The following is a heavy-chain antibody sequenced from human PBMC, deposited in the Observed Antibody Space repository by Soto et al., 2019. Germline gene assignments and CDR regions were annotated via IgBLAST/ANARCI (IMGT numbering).Heavy chain of an antibody. D-gene: IGHD2-15*01. Sequence: GASVKVSCKASGGTFSSYAISWVRQAPGQGLEWMGGIIPIFGTANYAQKFQGRVTITADESTSTAYMELSSLRSEDTAVYYCAREGLGYCSGGSCYGPRDYWGQGTLVTVSS. CDR2: IIPIFGTA. CDR3: AREGLGYCSGGSCYGPRDY. CDR1: GGTFSSYA. V-gene: IGHV1-69*13. J-gene: IGHJ4*02.